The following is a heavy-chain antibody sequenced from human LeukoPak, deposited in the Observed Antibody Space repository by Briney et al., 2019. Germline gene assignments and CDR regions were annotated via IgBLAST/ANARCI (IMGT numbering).Heavy chain of an antibody. D-gene: IGHD1-26*01. J-gene: IGHJ4*02. V-gene: IGHV3-21*04. CDR1: GVTFSGYS. CDR2: ISSSSSYI. CDR3: AREGESGSYYLD. Sequence: GGSLRLSCAASGVTFSGYSMNWVRQAPGKGLEWVSSISSSSSYIYYADSVKGRFTISRDNAKNSLYLQMNSLRAEDTAVYYCAREGESGSYYLDWGQGTLVTVSS.